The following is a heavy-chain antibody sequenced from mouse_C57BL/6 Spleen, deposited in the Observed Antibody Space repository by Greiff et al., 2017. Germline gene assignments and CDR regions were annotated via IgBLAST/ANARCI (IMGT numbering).Heavy chain of an antibody. Sequence: VQRVESGPGLVQPSQCLSITCTVSGFSLTSYGVHWVRQSPGKGLEWLGVIWRGGSTDYNAAFMSRLSITKDNSKSQVFFKMNSLQADDTAIYYCAKTSSPSYAMDYWGQGTSVTVSS. CDR3: AKTSSPSYAMDY. CDR2: IWRGGST. V-gene: IGHV2-5*01. J-gene: IGHJ4*01. D-gene: IGHD6-2*01. CDR1: GFSLTSYG.